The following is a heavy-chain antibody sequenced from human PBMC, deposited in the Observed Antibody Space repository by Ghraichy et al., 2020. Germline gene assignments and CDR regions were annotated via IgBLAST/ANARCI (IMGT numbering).Heavy chain of an antibody. CDR3: AREEGYCSSTSCPSFNYYYYMDV. CDR2: IIPIFGTA. CDR1: GGTFSSYA. D-gene: IGHD2-2*01. Sequence: SVKVSCKASGGTFSSYAISWVRQAPGQGLEWMGGIIPIFGTANYAQKFQGRVTITADESTSTAYMELSSLRSEDTAVYYCAREEGYCSSTSCPSFNYYYYMDVWGKGTTVTVSS. J-gene: IGHJ6*03. V-gene: IGHV1-69*13.